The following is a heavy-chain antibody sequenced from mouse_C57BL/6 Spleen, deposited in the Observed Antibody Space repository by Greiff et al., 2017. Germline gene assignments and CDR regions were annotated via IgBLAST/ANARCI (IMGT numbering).Heavy chain of an antibody. CDR2: IDPSDSET. V-gene: IGHV1-52*01. J-gene: IGHJ4*01. CDR1: GYTFTSYW. CDR3: ARSSGYQGNYAMDY. D-gene: IGHD3-1*01. Sequence: QVQLKQPGAELVRPGSSVKLSCKASGYTFTSYWMHWVKQRPIQGLEWIGNIDPSDSETHYNQKFKDKATLTVDKSSSTAYMQLSSLTSEDSAVYYCARSSGYQGNYAMDYWGQGTSVTVSS.